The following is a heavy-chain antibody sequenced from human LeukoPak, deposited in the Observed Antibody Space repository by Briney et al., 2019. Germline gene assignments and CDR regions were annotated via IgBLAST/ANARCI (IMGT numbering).Heavy chain of an antibody. D-gene: IGHD6-6*01. Sequence: ASVKVSCKASGYTFTSYDINWVRQATGQGLEWMGWMNPNSGNTGYAQKFQGRVTMTRDTSISTAYMELSRLRSDDTAVYYCARDALGFGQLVYFDYWGQGTLVTVSS. CDR2: MNPNSGNT. CDR3: ARDALGFGQLVYFDY. J-gene: IGHJ4*02. V-gene: IGHV1-8*01. CDR1: GYTFTSYD.